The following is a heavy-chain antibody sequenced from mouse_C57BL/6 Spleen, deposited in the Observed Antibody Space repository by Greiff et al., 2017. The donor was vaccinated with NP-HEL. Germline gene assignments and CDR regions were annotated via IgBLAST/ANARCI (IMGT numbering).Heavy chain of an antibody. CDR3: ARGAAYYSNYAWFAY. D-gene: IGHD2-5*01. Sequence: VKQSCKASGYTFTSYWMHWVKQRPGRGLEWIGRIDPNSGGTKYNEKFKSKATLTVDKLSSTAYMQLSSLTSEDSAVYYCARGAAYYSNYAWFAYWGQGTLVTVSA. J-gene: IGHJ3*01. V-gene: IGHV1-72*01. CDR2: IDPNSGGT. CDR1: GYTFTSYW.